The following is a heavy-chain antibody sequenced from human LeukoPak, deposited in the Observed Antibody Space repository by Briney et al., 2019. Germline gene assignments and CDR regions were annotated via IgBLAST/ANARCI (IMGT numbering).Heavy chain of an antibody. Sequence: GGSLRLSCAASGFTFSNYSMNWVRQAPGKGLEWVSCISISSNYIYYPDSVKGRFTISRDNAKNSLYLQMNSLRAEDTAVYYCARDGGGGLDYWGQGTLVTVSS. CDR3: ARDGGGGLDY. J-gene: IGHJ4*02. V-gene: IGHV3-21*01. CDR1: GFTFSNYS. D-gene: IGHD2-15*01. CDR2: ISISSNYI.